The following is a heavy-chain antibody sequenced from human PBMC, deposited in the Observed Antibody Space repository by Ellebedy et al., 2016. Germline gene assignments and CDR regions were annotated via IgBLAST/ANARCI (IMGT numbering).Heavy chain of an antibody. D-gene: IGHD1-14*01. CDR3: AKGNAIPGPEPLDF. CDR2: LYSGGTI. V-gene: IGHV3-66*01. Sequence: GGSLRLSCAASGFTVSGNYMSWVRQAPGKGLEWVSTLYSGGTILYADSVKGRFTISRDNSKNTLYPQMNSLTVEDTAVYYCAKGNAIPGPEPLDFWGQGTLVTVSS. CDR1: GFTVSGNY. J-gene: IGHJ4*02.